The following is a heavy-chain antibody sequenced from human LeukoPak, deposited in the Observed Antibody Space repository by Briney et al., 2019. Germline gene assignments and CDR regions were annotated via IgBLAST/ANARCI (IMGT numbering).Heavy chain of an antibody. CDR1: GGSISSYY. Sequence: SSETLSLTCTVSGGSISSYYWSWVRQPPGKGLEWIGYIYYTGDTEYNPSLKSRVTISVDTSKNQFSLKLSSVTAADTAVYYCARDVFNYDFWSGYYTRWFDPWGQGTLVTVSS. V-gene: IGHV4-59*01. J-gene: IGHJ5*02. CDR2: IYYTGDT. D-gene: IGHD3-3*01. CDR3: ARDVFNYDFWSGYYTRWFDP.